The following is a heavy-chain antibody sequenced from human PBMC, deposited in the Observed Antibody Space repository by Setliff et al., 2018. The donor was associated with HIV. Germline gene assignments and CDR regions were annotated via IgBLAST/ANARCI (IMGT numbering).Heavy chain of an antibody. J-gene: IGHJ4*02. CDR2: ISPDGSVI. CDR1: GFTFGSQW. V-gene: IGHV3-74*01. Sequence: PGGSLRLSCAASGFTFGSQWMHWVRQAPGKGLAWVSRISPDGSVINYAGSVKGRFTISRDNAKNTLYLQMNGLRAEDTAVYYCVRGIVGASVFNYWGQGTQVTVSS. CDR3: VRGIVGASVFNY. D-gene: IGHD1-26*01.